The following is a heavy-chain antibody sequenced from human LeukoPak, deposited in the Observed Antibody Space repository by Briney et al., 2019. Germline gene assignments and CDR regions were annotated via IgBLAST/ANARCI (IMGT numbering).Heavy chain of an antibody. CDR1: GGSISSGGYS. V-gene: IGHV4-31*03. J-gene: IGHJ4*02. D-gene: IGHD3-22*01. CDR3: ARDRGSSGYPLDY. Sequence: SQTLSLTCTVSGGSISSGGYSWSWIRQHPGKGLEWIGYIYYSGSTYYNPSLKSRVTISVDTSKNQFSLKLSSVTAADTAVYYCARDRGSSGYPLDYWGQGTLVTVSS. CDR2: IYYSGST.